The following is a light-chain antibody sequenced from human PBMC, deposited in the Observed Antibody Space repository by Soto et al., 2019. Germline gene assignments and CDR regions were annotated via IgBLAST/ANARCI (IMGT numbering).Light chain of an antibody. J-gene: IGKJ4*01. CDR3: QQRDSWPLT. Sequence: EIVLTQSQATLSLSPGERATLSCRASQSVVRTLAWFQQKPGQAPRLLIYDASNRATDIPARFTGSGSGTDFTLTISSLEPEDFALYYCQQRDSWPLTFGGGTKVEIK. V-gene: IGKV3-11*01. CDR1: QSVVRT. CDR2: DAS.